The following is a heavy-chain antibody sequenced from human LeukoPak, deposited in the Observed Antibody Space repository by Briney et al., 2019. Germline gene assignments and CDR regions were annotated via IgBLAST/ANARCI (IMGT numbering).Heavy chain of an antibody. D-gene: IGHD2-15*01. CDR2: IDHSGSS. V-gene: IGHV4-34*01. J-gene: IGHJ4*02. Sequence: SETLSLTCVVSGASFSGYYWSWIRQSPGKGLEWIGEIDHSGSSNYNMSLKSRVTISVDSSKNQFSLKLNSVTAADTAVYYCARDRSGYCGGSSCSSAGFFDYWGQGTLVTVSS. CDR1: GASFSGYY. CDR3: ARDRSGYCGGSSCSSAGFFDY.